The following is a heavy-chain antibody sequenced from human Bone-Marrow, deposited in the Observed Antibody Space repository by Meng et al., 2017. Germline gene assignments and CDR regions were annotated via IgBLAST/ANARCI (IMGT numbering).Heavy chain of an antibody. Sequence: LTCTVSGGSLSSGSYYWSWIRQPAGKGLEWIGRIYTSGSTNYNPSLKSRVTISVDTSKNQFSLKLSSVTAADTAVYYCAGSSGSYLYYFDYWGQGTLVTVSS. CDR2: IYTSGST. D-gene: IGHD1-26*01. CDR1: GGSLSSGSYY. J-gene: IGHJ4*02. CDR3: AGSSGSYLYYFDY. V-gene: IGHV4-61*02.